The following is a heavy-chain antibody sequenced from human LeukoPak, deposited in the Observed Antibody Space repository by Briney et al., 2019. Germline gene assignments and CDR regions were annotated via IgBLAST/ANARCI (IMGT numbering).Heavy chain of an antibody. J-gene: IGHJ4*02. CDR3: VRTIAVAVAFDY. D-gene: IGHD6-19*01. Sequence: GRSLRLSCAASGFTFSSYGMHWVRQAPGKGLEHVSAIGSNGGSTYHANSVKGRFIITRDNSKNTLYLQMGSLRAEDMAVYYCVRTIAVAVAFDYWGQGTLVTVSS. V-gene: IGHV3-64*01. CDR1: GFTFSSYG. CDR2: IGSNGGST.